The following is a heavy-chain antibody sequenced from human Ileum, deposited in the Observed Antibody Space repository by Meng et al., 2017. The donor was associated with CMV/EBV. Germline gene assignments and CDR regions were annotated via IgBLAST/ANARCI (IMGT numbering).Heavy chain of an antibody. J-gene: IGHJ4*02. CDR2: FNHYGST. V-gene: IGHV4-34*01. Sequence: QVQLPEWGAGLLKPSETLSLTCAVYGGSFSGYYWSWIRQVPGKGLEWIGEFNHYGSTNYNPSLKSRVTISVDTSKNQFSLNLSSVTAADTAVYYCASGKSNLEYWGQGTLVTVSS. CDR1: GGSFSGYY. CDR3: ASGKSNLEY. D-gene: IGHD4-11*01.